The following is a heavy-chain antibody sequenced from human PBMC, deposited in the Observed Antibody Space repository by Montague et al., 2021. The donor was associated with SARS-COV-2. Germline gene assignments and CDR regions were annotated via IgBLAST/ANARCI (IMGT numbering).Heavy chain of an antibody. D-gene: IGHD2-2*02. CDR1: GGFASGYY. Sequence: SETLSLTCAISGGFASGYYWAWIRQPPGKGLEWIGYMYYTGTSNYNPSLKSRVSMSIDTSKNHFSLNLTSVAAADTGVYYCARGLGYTSMFRFFDYWGHGAQVTVSS. CDR2: MYYTGTS. J-gene: IGHJ4*01. CDR3: ARGLGYTSMFRFFDY. V-gene: IGHV4-59*02.